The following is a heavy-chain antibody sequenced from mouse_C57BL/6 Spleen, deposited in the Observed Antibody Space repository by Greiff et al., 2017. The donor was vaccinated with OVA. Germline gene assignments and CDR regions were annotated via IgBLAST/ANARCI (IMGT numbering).Heavy chain of an antibody. Sequence: VQLQQPGAELVRPGSSVKLSCKASGYTFTSYWMHWVKQRPIQGLEWIGNIDPSDSETHYNQKFKDKATLTVDKSSSTAYMQLSSLTSEDSAVYYCAREVTTVVATEYVDVWGTGTTVTVSS. CDR1: GYTFTSYW. V-gene: IGHV1-52*01. CDR2: IDPSDSET. J-gene: IGHJ1*03. CDR3: AREVTTVVATEYVDV. D-gene: IGHD1-1*01.